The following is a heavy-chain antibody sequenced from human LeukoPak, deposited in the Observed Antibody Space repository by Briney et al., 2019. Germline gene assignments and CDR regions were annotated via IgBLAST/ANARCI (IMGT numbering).Heavy chain of an antibody. CDR2: TYYRSKWYN. CDR3: ARGGPEAGGNPMEV. CDR1: GDSVSSNSAA. J-gene: IGHJ6*02. V-gene: IGHV6-1*01. Sequence: SQTLALICAISGDSVSSNSAAWTWIRQSPSRGLEWMGRTYYRSKWYNDYAVSVQSRIIIDPETSKNQLSLQLNSVSPEDTAVYYCARGGPEAGGNPMEVWGQGTTVIVSS. D-gene: IGHD6-19*01.